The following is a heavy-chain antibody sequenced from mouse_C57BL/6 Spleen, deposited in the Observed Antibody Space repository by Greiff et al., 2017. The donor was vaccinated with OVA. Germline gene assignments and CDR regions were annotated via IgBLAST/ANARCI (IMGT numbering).Heavy chain of an antibody. CDR2: IDPSDSYT. J-gene: IGHJ1*03. D-gene: IGHD1-1*01. Sequence: QVHVKQPGAELVMPGASVKLSCKASGYTFTSYWMHWVKQRPGQGLEWIGEIDPSDSYTNYNQKFKGKSTLTVDKSSSTAYMQLSSLTSEDSAVYYCARWGFITTVVATKYFDVWGTGTTVTVSS. V-gene: IGHV1-69*01. CDR1: GYTFTSYW. CDR3: ARWGFITTVVATKYFDV.